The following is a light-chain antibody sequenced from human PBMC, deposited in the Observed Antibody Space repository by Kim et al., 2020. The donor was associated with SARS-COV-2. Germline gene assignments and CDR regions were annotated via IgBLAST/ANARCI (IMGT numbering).Light chain of an antibody. CDR3: MQTTQFPHT. V-gene: IGKV2-24*01. CDR1: QSLVHSDGGTY. J-gene: IGKJ2*01. Sequence: QPASLSCRSSQSLVHSDGGTYLSWLHQRPGQPPRRLIYKTSNRFSGVPDRFSGSGAGTHFTLTISRVEAEDVGIYYCMQTTQFPHTFGQGTKLEI. CDR2: KTS.